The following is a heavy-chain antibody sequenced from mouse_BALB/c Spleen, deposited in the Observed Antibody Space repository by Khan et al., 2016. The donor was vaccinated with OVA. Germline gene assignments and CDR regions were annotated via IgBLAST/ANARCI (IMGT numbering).Heavy chain of an antibody. D-gene: IGHD2-2*01. CDR3: ARSLVDYYAMDY. CDR1: GFTFSSYA. V-gene: IGHV5-9-3*01. Sequence: EVQLVESGGGVVKPGGSLKLSCSASGFTFSSYAMSWVRQTPEKRLGWVATISSGGHYTFYPDSVKGRFTISRDSAKNTLYLQMSSLRSEDTAMYYCARSLVDYYAMDYWGQGTSVTVSS. CDR2: ISSGGHYT. J-gene: IGHJ4*01.